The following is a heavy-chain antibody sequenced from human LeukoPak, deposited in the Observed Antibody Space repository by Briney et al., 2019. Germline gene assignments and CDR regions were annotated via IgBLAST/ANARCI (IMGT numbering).Heavy chain of an antibody. D-gene: IGHD3-22*01. V-gene: IGHV3-53*04. CDR3: ALGLLHYYDSSGFDY. Sequence: GGSLRLSCAASGFTYSSNYMSLVRQAAGKGLEWVSVIYSGGSTYYADSVKGRFTISRHNSKNTLYLQMNSLRAEDTAVYYCALGLLHYYDSSGFDYWGQGTLVTVSS. CDR2: IYSGGST. J-gene: IGHJ4*02. CDR1: GFTYSSNY.